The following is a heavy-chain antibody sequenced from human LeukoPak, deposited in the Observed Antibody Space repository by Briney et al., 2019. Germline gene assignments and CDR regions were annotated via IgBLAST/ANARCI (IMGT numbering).Heavy chain of an antibody. Sequence: GGSLRLSCAASGFTFSSYSMNWVRQAPGKGLEWVSAISGSGGSTYYADSVKGRFTISRDNSKNTLYLQMNSLRAEDTAVYYCAKAGITMVRGVIDYWGQGTLVTVSS. CDR2: ISGSGGST. D-gene: IGHD3-10*01. CDR3: AKAGITMVRGVIDY. J-gene: IGHJ4*02. V-gene: IGHV3-23*01. CDR1: GFTFSSYS.